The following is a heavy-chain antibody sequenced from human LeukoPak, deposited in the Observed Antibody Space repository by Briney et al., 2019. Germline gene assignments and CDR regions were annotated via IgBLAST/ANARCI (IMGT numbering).Heavy chain of an antibody. CDR2: IIPIFGTA. CDR3: ARHRPRHGDTADY. CDR1: GGTFSSYA. D-gene: IGHD5-18*01. V-gene: IGHV1-69*13. Sequence: GASVKVSCKASGGTFSSYAISWVRQAPGQGLEWMGGIIPIFGTANYAQKFQGRVTITADESTSTAYMELSSLRSEDTAVYYCARHRPRHGDTADYWGQGTLVTVSS. J-gene: IGHJ4*02.